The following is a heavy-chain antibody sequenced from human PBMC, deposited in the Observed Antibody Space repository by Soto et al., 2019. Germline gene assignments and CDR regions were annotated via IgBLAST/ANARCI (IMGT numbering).Heavy chain of an antibody. CDR2: INAGNGNT. V-gene: IGHV1-3*01. Sequence: ASVKVSCKASGYTFTSYAMHWVRQAPGQRLEWMGWINAGNGNTKYSQKFQGRVTITRDTSASTAYMELSSLRSEDTAVYYCARDGSSSWSNFDYWGQGTLVTVSS. D-gene: IGHD6-13*01. CDR1: GYTFTSYA. J-gene: IGHJ4*02. CDR3: ARDGSSSWSNFDY.